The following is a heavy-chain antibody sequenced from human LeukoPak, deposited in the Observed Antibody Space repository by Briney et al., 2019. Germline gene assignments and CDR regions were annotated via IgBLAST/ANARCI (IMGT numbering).Heavy chain of an antibody. CDR3: TRLFVDTTMDYYYYYMDV. D-gene: IGHD5-18*01. V-gene: IGHV4-4*02. Sequence: SETLSLTCAVSGGSISSSNWWSWVRQPPGRGLEWIGEIYHSGSNNYNPSLQSRVAISIDKSKNQFSLKLSSVTAADTAVYYCTRLFVDTTMDYYYYYMDVWGKGTTVTVSS. CDR2: IYHSGSN. CDR1: GGSISSSNW. J-gene: IGHJ6*03.